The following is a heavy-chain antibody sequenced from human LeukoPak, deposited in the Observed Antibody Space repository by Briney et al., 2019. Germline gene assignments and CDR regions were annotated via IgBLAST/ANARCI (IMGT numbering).Heavy chain of an antibody. CDR1: GFTFSSYA. Sequence: PGGSLRLSCAASGFTFSSYAMSWVRQAPGQGLEWVSGMTASGDRTFSGDSVRGRFTISRDNAKKSLYLQMKSLRAEYTAVYYCAREGRKSRGIDIVRKKERGYYYMDVWGKGTTVTVSS. J-gene: IGHJ6*03. CDR3: AREGRKSRGIDIVRKKERGYYYMDV. D-gene: IGHD2-15*01. CDR2: MTASGDRT. V-gene: IGHV3-23*01.